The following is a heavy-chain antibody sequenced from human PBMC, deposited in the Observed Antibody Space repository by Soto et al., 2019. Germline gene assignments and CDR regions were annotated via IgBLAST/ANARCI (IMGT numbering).Heavy chain of an antibody. Sequence: VGSLRLSCAASGFTLSSYAMSWVRQAPGKGLEWVSAISGSGGSTYYADSVKGRFTISRDNSKNTLYLQMNSLRAEDTAVYYCAKFNDFWSGPGAFGIWGQGTMVTVSS. D-gene: IGHD3-3*01. J-gene: IGHJ3*02. CDR1: GFTLSSYA. CDR3: AKFNDFWSGPGAFGI. CDR2: ISGSGGST. V-gene: IGHV3-23*01.